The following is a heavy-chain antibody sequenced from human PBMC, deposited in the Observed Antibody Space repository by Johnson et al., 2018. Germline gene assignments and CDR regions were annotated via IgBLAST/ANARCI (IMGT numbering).Heavy chain of an antibody. V-gene: IGHV3-30*18. Sequence: QVQLVESGGGVVQPGNSLRLSCAASGVTFSSYGMHWVRQAPGKGLEWVAVISYDGSNRFYADSVKGRFTISRDNSRNTLYLQMNSLRAEETAVYYCAKADSSGYSQPFDYWCQGTLVTVSS. CDR3: AKADSSGYSQPFDY. CDR1: GVTFSSYG. CDR2: ISYDGSNR. D-gene: IGHD3-22*01. J-gene: IGHJ4*02.